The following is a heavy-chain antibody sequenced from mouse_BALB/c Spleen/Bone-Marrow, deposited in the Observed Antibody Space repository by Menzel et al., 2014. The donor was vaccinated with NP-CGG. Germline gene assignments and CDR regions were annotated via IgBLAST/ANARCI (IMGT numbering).Heavy chain of an antibody. CDR3: ARRVWSRGGDY. CDR2: ISNGGGST. Sequence: EVHLVESGGGLVQPGGSLKLSCAASGFTFSSYTMSWVRQTPEKRLEWVAYISNGGGSTYNPDTVKGRFTISRDNAKNTLYLQMSSLKSEDTAMYYCARRVWSRGGDYWGQGTSVTVSS. J-gene: IGHJ4*01. V-gene: IGHV5-12-2*01. D-gene: IGHD2-10*02. CDR1: GFTFSSYT.